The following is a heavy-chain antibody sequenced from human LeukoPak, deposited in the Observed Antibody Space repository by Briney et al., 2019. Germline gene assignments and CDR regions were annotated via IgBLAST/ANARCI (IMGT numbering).Heavy chain of an antibody. Sequence: SQTLSLTCSVSGGSISSGDYYWSWIRQPPGKGLEWIGYIYYSGSTYYNPSLKSRVTISADTSKNQIPLSLSSVTAADTALYFCARVGGHTYYDTLTGLMKWFDPWGQGTLVTVSS. CDR3: ARVGGHTYYDTLTGLMKWFDP. CDR1: GGSISSGDYY. CDR2: IYYSGST. J-gene: IGHJ5*02. V-gene: IGHV4-30-4*01. D-gene: IGHD3-9*01.